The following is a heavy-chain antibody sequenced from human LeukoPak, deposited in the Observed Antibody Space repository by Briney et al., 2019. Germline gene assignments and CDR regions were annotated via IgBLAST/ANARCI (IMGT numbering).Heavy chain of an antibody. Sequence: SETLSLTCTVSGGSISSYYWSSIRQPPGKGLEWIGYIYYSGSTNYNPTLKSRVTIAVDTSKNQFSLKLSSVTAADTAVYYCARDATIFGVVGPFDYWGQGTLVTVSS. J-gene: IGHJ4*02. CDR2: IYYSGST. V-gene: IGHV4-59*01. CDR3: ARDATIFGVVGPFDY. D-gene: IGHD3-3*01. CDR1: GGSISSYY.